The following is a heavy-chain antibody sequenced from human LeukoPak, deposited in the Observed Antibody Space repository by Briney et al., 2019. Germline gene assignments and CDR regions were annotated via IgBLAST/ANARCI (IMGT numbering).Heavy chain of an antibody. D-gene: IGHD3-10*01. Sequence: SETLSLTCTVSGGSISSNNYYWGWIRQPPGTGLEWIGNIYYSGTTYYNPSLKSRVTISIDTCKNQFSLKVNSVTAADTAVYYCASNSFDYYGSGSYSVDYWGQGTLVTVSS. J-gene: IGHJ4*02. CDR1: GGSISSNNYY. V-gene: IGHV4-39*07. CDR2: IYYSGTT. CDR3: ASNSFDYYGSGSYSVDY.